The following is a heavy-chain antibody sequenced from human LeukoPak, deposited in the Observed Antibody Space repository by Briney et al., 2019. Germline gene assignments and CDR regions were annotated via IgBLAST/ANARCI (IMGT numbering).Heavy chain of an antibody. CDR2: INLNSGGT. CDR3: ARAAAAGRGYNWFDP. CDR1: GYTFTGYY. Sequence: GASVKVSCKASGYTFTGYYMHWVRQAPGQGLEWMGWINLNSGGTNYAQKFQGRVTMTRDTSISTAYMELSRLRSDDTAVYYCARAAAAGRGYNWFDPWGQGTLVTVSS. V-gene: IGHV1-2*02. D-gene: IGHD6-13*01. J-gene: IGHJ5*02.